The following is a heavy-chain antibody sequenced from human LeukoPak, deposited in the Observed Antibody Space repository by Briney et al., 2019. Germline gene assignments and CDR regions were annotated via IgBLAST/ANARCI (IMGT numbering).Heavy chain of an antibody. Sequence: PSETLSLTCTVSGGSISSYYWSWLRQPPGKGLEWLGYIYYSGSTNYNPSLKSRVTISVDTSKNQFSLKLSSVTAADTAVYYCAREVIAAAGTFFDYWGQGTLVTVSS. J-gene: IGHJ4*02. CDR3: AREVIAAAGTFFDY. CDR1: GGSISSYY. CDR2: IYYSGST. V-gene: IGHV4-59*01. D-gene: IGHD6-13*01.